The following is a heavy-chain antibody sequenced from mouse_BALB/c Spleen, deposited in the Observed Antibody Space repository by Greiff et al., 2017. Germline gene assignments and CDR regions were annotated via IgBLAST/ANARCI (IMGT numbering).Heavy chain of an antibody. CDR3: AGVYGNYGWFAY. J-gene: IGHJ3*01. CDR1: GYSITSDYA. D-gene: IGHD2-1*01. Sequence: QESGPGLVKPSQSLSLTCTVTGYSITSDYAWNWIRQFPGNKLEWMGYISYSGSTSYNPSLKSRISITRDTSKNQFFLQLNSVTTEDTATYYCAGVYGNYGWFAYWGQGTLVTVSA. V-gene: IGHV3-2*02. CDR2: ISYSGST.